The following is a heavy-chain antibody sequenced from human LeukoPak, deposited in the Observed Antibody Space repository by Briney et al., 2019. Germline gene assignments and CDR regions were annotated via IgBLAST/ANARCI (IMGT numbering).Heavy chain of an antibody. CDR1: GGTFSSNA. V-gene: IGHV1-69*13. J-gene: IGHJ5*02. CDR2: IIPIFGTA. Sequence: SVKVSCKASGGTFSSNAISWVRQAPGQGLEWMGGIIPIFGTANCAQKFQGRVTITADESTSTAYMELSSLRSEDTAVYYCARRSIAAAGNWFDPWGQGTLVTVSS. D-gene: IGHD6-13*01. CDR3: ARRSIAAAGNWFDP.